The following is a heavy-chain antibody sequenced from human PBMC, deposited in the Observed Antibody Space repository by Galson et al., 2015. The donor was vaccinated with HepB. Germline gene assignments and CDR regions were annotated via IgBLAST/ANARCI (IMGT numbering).Heavy chain of an antibody. J-gene: IGHJ6*02. CDR3: ATDPPYDWNDGPPNYYYYGMDV. V-gene: IGHV1-24*01. D-gene: IGHD1-1*01. CDR1: GYTLTELS. CDR2: FDPEDGET. Sequence: SVKVSCKVSGYTLTELSMHWVRQAPGKGLEWMGGFDPEDGETIYAQKFQGRVTMTEDTSTDTAYMELSSLRSEDTAVYYCATDPPYDWNDGPPNYYYYGMDVWGQGTTVTVSS.